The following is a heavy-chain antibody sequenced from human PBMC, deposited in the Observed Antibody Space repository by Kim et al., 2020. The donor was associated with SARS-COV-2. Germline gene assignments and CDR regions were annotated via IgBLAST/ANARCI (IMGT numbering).Heavy chain of an antibody. CDR2: ISRDSGQI. D-gene: IGHD1-1*01. V-gene: IGHV3-9*01. CDR1: GFSFGDYA. Sequence: GGSLRLSCAASGFSFGDYAMHWVRQAPGKGLEWVSGISRDSGQIAYGDSVKGRFTVSRDNAKSSLYLQMNSLRVEDTAFYDCANNWNFDNWGQGTLVTVSS. CDR3: ANNWNFDN. J-gene: IGHJ4*02.